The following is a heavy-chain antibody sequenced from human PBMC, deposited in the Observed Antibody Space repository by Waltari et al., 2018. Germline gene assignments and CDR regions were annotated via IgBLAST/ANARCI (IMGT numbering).Heavy chain of an antibody. V-gene: IGHV4-39*07. CDR1: GGSISSSSYY. Sequence: QLQLQESGPGLVKPSETLSLTCTVSGGSISSSSYYWGWIRQPPGKGLEWIGSIYYSGSTYYNPSLKSRVTISVDTAKNQFSLKLSSVTAADTAVYYCAEAVEMASVDYWGQGTLVTVSS. D-gene: IGHD2-2*01. J-gene: IGHJ4*02. CDR3: AEAVEMASVDY. CDR2: IYYSGST.